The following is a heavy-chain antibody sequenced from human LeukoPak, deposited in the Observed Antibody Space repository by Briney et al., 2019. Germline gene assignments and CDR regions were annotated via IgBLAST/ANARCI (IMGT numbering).Heavy chain of an antibody. CDR1: GGTFSSYA. J-gene: IGHJ5*02. CDR3: ARAQEPYCSSTSCPKSWFDP. Sequence: ASVKVSCKASGGTFSSYAISWVRQAPGQGLEWMGGIIPIFGTANYAQKFQGRVTITADESTSTANMELSSMRSEDTAVYYCARAQEPYCSSTSCPKSWFDPWGQGTLVTVSS. CDR2: IIPIFGTA. V-gene: IGHV1-69*01. D-gene: IGHD2-2*01.